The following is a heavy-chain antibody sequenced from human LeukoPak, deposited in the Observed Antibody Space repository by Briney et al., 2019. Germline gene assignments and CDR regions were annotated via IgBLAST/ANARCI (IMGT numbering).Heavy chain of an antibody. CDR1: GGSISSGGYY. CDR2: IYYSGST. CDR3: ARGSKAARNDAFDI. D-gene: IGHD6-6*01. J-gene: IGHJ3*02. V-gene: IGHV4-61*08. Sequence: PSETLSLTCTVSGGSISSGGYYWSWIRQPPGRGLGWIGNIYYSGSTNYNPSLKSRVTISVDTSENQFSLKLSSVTAADTAVYYCARGSKAARNDAFDIWGQGTMVTVSS.